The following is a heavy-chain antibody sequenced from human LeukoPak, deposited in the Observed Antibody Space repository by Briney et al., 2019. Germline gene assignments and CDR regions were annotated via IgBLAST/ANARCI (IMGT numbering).Heavy chain of an antibody. Sequence: GGSLRLSCAASGFTFSDYYMSWIRQAPGKGLEWVSYISSSSSYTNYADSVKGRFTISRDNSKSTLFLQMNSLTAEDTAVYYCATNYGSGNTDHYFDYWGQGTLVTVSS. J-gene: IGHJ4*02. CDR1: GFTFSDYY. CDR2: ISSSSSYT. V-gene: IGHV3-11*06. CDR3: ATNYGSGNTDHYFDY. D-gene: IGHD3-10*01.